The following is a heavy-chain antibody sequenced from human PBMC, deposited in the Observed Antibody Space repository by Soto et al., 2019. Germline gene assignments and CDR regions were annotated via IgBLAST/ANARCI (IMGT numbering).Heavy chain of an antibody. V-gene: IGHV3-74*01. J-gene: IGHJ6*02. CDR1: GFTFSSYW. Sequence: PGGSLRLSCAASGFTFSSYWMHWVRQAPGKGLVWVSRINSDGSSTSYADSVKGRFTISRDNAKNTLYLQMNSLRAEDTAVYYCARVLGRLIAARPNYYYYYYGMDVWGQGTTVTVSS. CDR3: ARVLGRLIAARPNYYYYYYGMDV. D-gene: IGHD6-6*01. CDR2: INSDGSST.